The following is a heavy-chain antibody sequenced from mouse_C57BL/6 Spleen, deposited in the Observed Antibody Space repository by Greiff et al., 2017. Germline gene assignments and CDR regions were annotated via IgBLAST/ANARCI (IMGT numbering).Heavy chain of an antibody. CDR1: GFTFSSYA. Sequence: EVKLMESGGGLVKPGGSLKLSCAASGFTFSSYAMSWVRQTPEKRLEWVATISDGGSYTYYPDNVKGRFTISRDNAKNNLYLQMSHLKSEETAMYYCARDRLTGTWFAYWGQGTLVTVSA. D-gene: IGHD4-1*01. V-gene: IGHV5-4*01. CDR2: ISDGGSYT. CDR3: ARDRLTGTWFAY. J-gene: IGHJ3*01.